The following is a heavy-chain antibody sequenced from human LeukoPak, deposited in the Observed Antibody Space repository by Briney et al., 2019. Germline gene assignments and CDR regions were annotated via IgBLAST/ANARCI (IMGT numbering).Heavy chain of an antibody. CDR1: GFTFSSYG. Sequence: GGTLRLSCAVSGFTFSSYGMSWVRQAPGKGLEWVSGVSGSGGTTYYADSVKGRFTISRDNSKNTLYLQMNSLRAEDTAVYYRAKGSNNYPDNFDYWGQGTLVTVSS. CDR3: AKGSNNYPDNFDY. CDR2: VSGSGGTT. J-gene: IGHJ4*02. V-gene: IGHV3-23*01. D-gene: IGHD1-1*01.